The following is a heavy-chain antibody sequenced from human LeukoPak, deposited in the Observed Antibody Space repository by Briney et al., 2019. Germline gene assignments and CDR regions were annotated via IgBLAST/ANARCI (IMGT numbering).Heavy chain of an antibody. D-gene: IGHD3/OR15-3a*01. V-gene: IGHV3-30*03. CDR2: ISYDGSNK. CDR3: ASWAGNAQSDSWTGPFDY. J-gene: IGHJ4*02. Sequence: GGSLRLSCAASGFTFSSYGMHWVRQAPGKGLEWVAVISYDGSNKYYADSVKGRFTISRDNAKNSLYLQMSSLRVEDTAVYFCASWAGNAQSDSWTGPFDYWGQGTPVTVSS. CDR1: GFTFSSYG.